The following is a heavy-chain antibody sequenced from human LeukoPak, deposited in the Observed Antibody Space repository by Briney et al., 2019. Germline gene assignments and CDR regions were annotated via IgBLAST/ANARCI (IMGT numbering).Heavy chain of an antibody. Sequence: SETLSLTCTVSGVSISSYYWSWIRQPPGKGLEWIGYIYYSGGTNYNPSLKSRVTMSVDTSKKHFSLKLSSATAADTAVYYCASHYSSSWDQPFDYWGQGTLVTVSS. V-gene: IGHV4-59*01. CDR2: IYYSGGT. J-gene: IGHJ4*02. CDR3: ASHYSSSWDQPFDY. D-gene: IGHD6-13*01. CDR1: GVSISSYY.